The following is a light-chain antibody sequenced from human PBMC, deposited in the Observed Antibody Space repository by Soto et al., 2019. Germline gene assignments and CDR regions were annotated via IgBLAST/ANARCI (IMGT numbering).Light chain of an antibody. CDR3: QKNATSPLT. V-gene: IGKV3-20*01. CDR1: QSVSANY. CDR2: AAS. J-gene: IGKJ4*01. Sequence: EIVLAQSPGTLSLSPGDSATLSCRASQSVSANYLAWYQQKPGQAPRLLIYAASSRATGIPDRFSGSGSGTDFTLTISRLEHEDFAVYYCQKNATSPLTFGGGTKVDIK.